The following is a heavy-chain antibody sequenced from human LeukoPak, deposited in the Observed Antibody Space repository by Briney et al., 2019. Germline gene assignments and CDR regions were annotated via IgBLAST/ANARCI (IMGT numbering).Heavy chain of an antibody. V-gene: IGHV3-21*01. CDR3: ARPSAYSPDGFDV. J-gene: IGHJ3*01. CDR1: GFTFSSFS. D-gene: IGHD1-26*01. CDR2: ISSSFNYL. Sequence: GGSLRLSCAAFGFTFSSFSMNWVRQAPGKGLEWVSSISSSFNYLYYADSVKGRFTISRDNAKNSLYPQMNSLRAEDTAVYYCARPSAYSPDGFDVWGQGTMVTISS.